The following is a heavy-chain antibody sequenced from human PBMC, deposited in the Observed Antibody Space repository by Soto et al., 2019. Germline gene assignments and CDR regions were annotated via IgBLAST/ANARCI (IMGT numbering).Heavy chain of an antibody. Sequence: KPSETLSLTCTVSGGSISGSYWSWIRQTPGKVLEWVGYIHYSGSTNYNPSLKSRVTMSVDSAKNQFSLQVSSVTAADTAVYYCAKNLPRTGRFDYWGQGTVVTVSS. CDR3: AKNLPRTGRFDY. J-gene: IGHJ4*02. V-gene: IGHV4-59*08. CDR1: GGSISGSY. CDR2: IHYSGST.